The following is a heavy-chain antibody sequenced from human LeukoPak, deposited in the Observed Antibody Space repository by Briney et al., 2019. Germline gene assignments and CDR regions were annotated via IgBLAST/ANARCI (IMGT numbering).Heavy chain of an antibody. V-gene: IGHV1-46*03. CDR3: GRATQTLYYFLY. D-gene: IGHD2/OR15-2a*01. CDR1: GYTFTSYY. J-gene: IGHJ4*02. Sequence: ASVKVSCKASGYTFTSYYMHWVRQAPGHGLEWMGIINPSGGSTSYAQKFQGRVAMTTDTSTSTVYMELSSLRSEDTAVYYCGRATQTLYYFLYWGQGTLVTVSS. CDR2: INPSGGST.